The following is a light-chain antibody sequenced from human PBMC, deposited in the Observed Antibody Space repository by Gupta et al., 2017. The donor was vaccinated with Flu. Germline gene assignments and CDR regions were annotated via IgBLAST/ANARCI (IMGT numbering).Light chain of an antibody. CDR1: QSVGGL. CDR3: QQRDSTPPT. J-gene: IGKJ1*01. CDR2: AVS. Sequence: SLSESVGDRVTITCRARQSVGGLLSWYQKKAGKAPQVLIYAVSSLQRGGTSRFSGSGSGSGTDFTLTISSLQPEDFATYYCQQRDSTPPTFGQGTKVEIK. V-gene: IGKV1-39*01.